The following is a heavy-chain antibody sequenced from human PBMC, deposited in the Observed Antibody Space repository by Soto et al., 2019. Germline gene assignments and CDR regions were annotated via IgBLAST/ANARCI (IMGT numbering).Heavy chain of an antibody. CDR1: GFTFSSYG. Sequence: LRLSCAASGFTFSSYGMHWVRQAPGKGLEWVAVIWYDGSNKYYADSVKGRFTISRDNSENTLYLQMNSLRAEDTAVYYCARDSLLLWFGESYFDYWGQGTLVTVSS. D-gene: IGHD3-10*01. CDR2: IWYDGSNK. J-gene: IGHJ4*02. CDR3: ARDSLLLWFGESYFDY. V-gene: IGHV3-33*01.